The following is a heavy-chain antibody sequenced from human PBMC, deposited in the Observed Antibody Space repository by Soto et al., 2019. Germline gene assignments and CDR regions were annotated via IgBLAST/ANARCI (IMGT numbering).Heavy chain of an antibody. D-gene: IGHD3-22*01. J-gene: IGHJ4*02. CDR2: IYYSGST. V-gene: IGHV4-30-4*01. CDR3: ARVRDYYDSSGYYYDY. CDR1: GGSISSGDYY. Sequence: SETLSLTCTVSGGSISSGDYYWSWIRQPPGKGLEWIGYIYYSGSTYYNPSLKSRVTISVDTSKNQFSLKLSSVTAADTAVYFCARVRDYYDSSGYYYDYWGQGTLVTVSS.